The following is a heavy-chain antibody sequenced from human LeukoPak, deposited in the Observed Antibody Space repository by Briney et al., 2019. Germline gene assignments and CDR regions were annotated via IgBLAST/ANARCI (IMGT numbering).Heavy chain of an antibody. CDR2: IYYSGST. V-gene: IGHV4-59*08. CDR1: GGSISSYY. Sequence: SETLSLTCTVSGGSISSYYWTWIRQPPGKGLEWIGYIYYSGSTNYNPSLKSRVTISVDTSKNQFSLELTSVTAADTAVYYCARGSGDILTGYSFDYWGQGTLVTVSS. CDR3: ARGSGDILTGYSFDY. D-gene: IGHD3-9*01. J-gene: IGHJ4*02.